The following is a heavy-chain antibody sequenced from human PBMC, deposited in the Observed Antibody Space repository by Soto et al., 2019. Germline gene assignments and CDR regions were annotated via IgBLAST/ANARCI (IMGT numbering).Heavy chain of an antibody. V-gene: IGHV3-23*01. CDR3: AKEGDYYDSSGSKYYFDY. CDR2: ISGSGGST. J-gene: IGHJ4*02. Sequence: GGSLRLSCAASGFTFSSYAMSWVRQAPGKGLEWVSAISGSGGSTYYADSVKGRFTISRDNSKNTLYLQMNSLRAEDTAVYYCAKEGDYYDSSGSKYYFDYWGQGTLVTVSS. CDR1: GFTFSSYA. D-gene: IGHD3-22*01.